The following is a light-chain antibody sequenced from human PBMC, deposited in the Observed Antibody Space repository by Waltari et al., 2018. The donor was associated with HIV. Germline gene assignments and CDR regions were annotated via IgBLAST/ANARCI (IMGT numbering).Light chain of an antibody. Sequence: QSALTQAPSASGSPGQSVTISCTGTSSDVGGYKPVSGYQQHPGKAPKLMIYEVSKRPSGVPDRFSGSKSGNTASLTVSGLQAEDEADYYCSSYAGSNNFVFGTGTKVTVL. CDR2: EVS. CDR1: SSDVGGYKP. J-gene: IGLJ1*01. CDR3: SSYAGSNNFV. V-gene: IGLV2-8*01.